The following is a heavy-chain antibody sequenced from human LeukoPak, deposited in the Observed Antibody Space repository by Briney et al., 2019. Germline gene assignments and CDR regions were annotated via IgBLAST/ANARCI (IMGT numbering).Heavy chain of an antibody. CDR3: AKDLDSSGYFDY. CDR1: GFTFSSYG. V-gene: IGHV3-30*18. D-gene: IGHD3-22*01. Sequence: GALLLSCAASGFTFSSYGMQWVRQAPGKGLEWVAVISYDGSNKYYADSVKGRFTISRDNSKNTLYLQMNSLRAEDTAVYYCAKDLDSSGYFDYWGQGTLVTVSS. J-gene: IGHJ4*02. CDR2: ISYDGSNK.